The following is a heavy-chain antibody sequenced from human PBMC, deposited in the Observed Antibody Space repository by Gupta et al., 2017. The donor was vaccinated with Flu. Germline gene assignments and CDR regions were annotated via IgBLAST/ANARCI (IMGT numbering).Heavy chain of an antibody. Sequence: AMTGGRQGTGKGREWVGFMRSKTDGGKTEDAASGKGRFTSSRDDSKSVAYLQMNSLKTEDTAVYYCTRDEIGGYWRDAFDIWGQGTMVTVSS. CDR3: TRDEIGGYWRDAFDI. CDR2: MRSKTDGGKT. V-gene: IGHV3-49*04. D-gene: IGHD2-15*01. CDR1: A. J-gene: IGHJ3*02.